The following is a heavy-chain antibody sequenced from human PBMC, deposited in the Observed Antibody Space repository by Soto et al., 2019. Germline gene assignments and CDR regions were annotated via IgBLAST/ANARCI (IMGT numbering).Heavy chain of an antibody. CDR3: AKATHYGDYYFDY. D-gene: IGHD4-17*01. V-gene: IGHV3-23*01. J-gene: IGHJ4*02. CDR1: GFTFDSYD. Sequence: EVQLLESGGGLVQQGGSLRLSCAASGFTFDSYDMNWVRQAPGKGLEWVSGISASGASIFYTDSVKGRFSISRDNSRNTLFLQMDSLRAEDTAVYYCAKATHYGDYYFDYWGQGTQVTVSS. CDR2: ISASGASI.